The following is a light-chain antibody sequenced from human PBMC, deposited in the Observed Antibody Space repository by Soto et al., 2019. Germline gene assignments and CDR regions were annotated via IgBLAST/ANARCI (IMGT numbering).Light chain of an antibody. CDR3: QVWDGRSDNFV. CDR2: EDN. CDR1: NIGDQS. Sequence: SYELTQPPSVSVAPGQTARITCGANNIGDQSVHWYQLKPGQAPVLVVYEDNDRPSGIPERFSGSNYGNTATLTINRVEAGDEADYYCQVWDGRSDNFVLGKGTKVT. J-gene: IGLJ1*01. V-gene: IGLV3-21*02.